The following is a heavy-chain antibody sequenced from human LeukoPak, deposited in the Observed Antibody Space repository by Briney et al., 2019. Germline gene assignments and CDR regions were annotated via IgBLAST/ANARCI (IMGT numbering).Heavy chain of an antibody. J-gene: IGHJ4*02. D-gene: IGHD3-10*01. V-gene: IGHV3-48*01. CDR1: GFTFSSYS. Sequence: GGPLRLSCAASGFTFSSYSMNWVRQAPGKGLEWVSYISSSSSTIYYADSVKGRFTISRDNAKNSLYLQMNSLRAEDTAVYYCARVRSYYYGSGRYTTFDYWGQGTLVTVSS. CDR3: ARVRSYYYGSGRYTTFDY. CDR2: ISSSSSTI.